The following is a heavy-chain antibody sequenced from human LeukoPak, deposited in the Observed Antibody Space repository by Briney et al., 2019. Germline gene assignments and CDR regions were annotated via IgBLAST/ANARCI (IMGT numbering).Heavy chain of an antibody. Sequence: GGSLRLSCAASGFTLSSYAIHWVRQAPGKGLEWVAVISYDGSNKYYADSVKGRFTISRDNSKNTLYLQMNSLRAEDTAVYYCARAGYYYDSSGYYPPGGYFDYWGQGTLVTVSS. J-gene: IGHJ4*02. D-gene: IGHD3-22*01. CDR3: ARAGYYYDSSGYYPPGGYFDY. V-gene: IGHV3-30-3*01. CDR1: GFTLSSYA. CDR2: ISYDGSNK.